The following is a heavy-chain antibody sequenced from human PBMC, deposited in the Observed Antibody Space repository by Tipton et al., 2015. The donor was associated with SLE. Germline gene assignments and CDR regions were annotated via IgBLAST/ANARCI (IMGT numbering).Heavy chain of an antibody. D-gene: IGHD2-15*01. Sequence: GSLRLSCAASGFTFSTYAMSWVRQAPGKGLAWVAFIQNDGRKRYYADSVQGRFTISRDNSKNTLSLQVNSLRVADTALYYCAKDGRYCSGGSCSGPSVYYFDAWGQGTLVTVSS. J-gene: IGHJ4*02. CDR1: GFTFSTYA. CDR3: AKDGRYCSGGSCSGPSVYYFDA. V-gene: IGHV3-30*02. CDR2: IQNDGRKR.